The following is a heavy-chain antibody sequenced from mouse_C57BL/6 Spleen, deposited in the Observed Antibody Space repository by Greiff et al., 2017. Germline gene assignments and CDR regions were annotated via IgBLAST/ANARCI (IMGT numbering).Heavy chain of an antibody. D-gene: IGHD2-1*01. CDR3: ARSGYVNHPLYFDY. V-gene: IGHV1-26*01. CDR1: GYTFTDYY. J-gene: IGHJ2*01. Sequence: EVQLQQSGPELVKPGASVKISCKASGYTFTDYYMNWVKQSHGKSLEWIGDINPNNGGTSYNQKFKGKATLTVDKSSSTAYMELRSLTSADSAVYYCARSGYVNHPLYFDYWGQGTTLTVSS. CDR2: INPNNGGT.